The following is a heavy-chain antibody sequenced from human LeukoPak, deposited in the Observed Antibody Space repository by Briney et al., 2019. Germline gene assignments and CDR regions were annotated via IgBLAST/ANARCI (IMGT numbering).Heavy chain of an antibody. CDR1: GFTFSSYA. D-gene: IGHD6-13*01. V-gene: IGHV3-30*01. CDR2: ISYDGSNK. J-gene: IGHJ4*02. Sequence: GGSLRLSCAASGFTFSSYAMHWVRQAPGKGLEWVAVISYDGSNKYYADSVKGRFTISRDNSKNTLYLQMNSLRAEDTAVYYCAREETATAGAFDYWGQGTLVTVSS. CDR3: AREETATAGAFDY.